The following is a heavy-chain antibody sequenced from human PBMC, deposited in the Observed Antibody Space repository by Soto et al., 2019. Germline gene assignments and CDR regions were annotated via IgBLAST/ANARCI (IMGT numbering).Heavy chain of an antibody. Sequence: GASVKVSCKASGGTFSSYAISWVRQAPGQGLEWMGGIIPIFGTANYAQKFQGRVTITADESTSTAYMELSSLRSEATAVYYCARGVYSSGRKPYYYYSGMDVWGQGTTVTVPS. CDR2: IIPIFGTA. CDR1: GGTFSSYA. CDR3: ARGVYSSGRKPYYYYSGMDV. J-gene: IGHJ6*02. V-gene: IGHV1-69*13. D-gene: IGHD6-19*01.